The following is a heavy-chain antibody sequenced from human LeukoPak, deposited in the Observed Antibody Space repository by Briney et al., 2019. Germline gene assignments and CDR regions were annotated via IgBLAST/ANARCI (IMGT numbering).Heavy chain of an antibody. CDR3: AKDYLDIVVVPAALDAFDI. D-gene: IGHD2-2*03. CDR2: ISGSGVNT. V-gene: IGHV3-23*01. J-gene: IGHJ3*02. Sequence: GGSLRLSCAASGFTFSSYAMSWVRQAPGKGLEWVSGISGSGVNTYYADSVKGRLTISRDNSKNTMYLQMNSLRAEDTAVYYCAKDYLDIVVVPAALDAFDIWGQGTMVTVSS. CDR1: GFTFSSYA.